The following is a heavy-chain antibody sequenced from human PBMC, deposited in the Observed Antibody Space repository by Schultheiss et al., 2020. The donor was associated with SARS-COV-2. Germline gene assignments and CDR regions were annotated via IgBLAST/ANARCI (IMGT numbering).Heavy chain of an antibody. D-gene: IGHD4-23*01. CDR1: GVSVTTYC. Sequence: SQTLSLTCTVSGVSVTTYCWNWIRRPPGKGLEWIGFIHDSGSTNYNPSLTSRVTISVDTSKNQFSLKLTSVTAADTAVYYCARRRSDGNWYLDNWGQGTLVTVSS. V-gene: IGHV4-59*08. J-gene: IGHJ4*02. CDR3: ARRRSDGNWYLDN. CDR2: IHDSGST.